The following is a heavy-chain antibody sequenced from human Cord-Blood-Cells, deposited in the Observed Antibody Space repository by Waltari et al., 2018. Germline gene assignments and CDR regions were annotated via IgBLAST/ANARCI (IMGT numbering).Heavy chain of an antibody. Sequence: QVQLVQSGAEVKKPGASVKVSCKASGYTFTGYYMPWVRQAPGQGLEWMGWINPKSGGTNYAQKFQGRVTMTRDTSISTAYMELSRLRSDDTAVYYCARTKLGDHDAFDIWGQGTMVTVSS. J-gene: IGHJ3*02. D-gene: IGHD7-27*01. V-gene: IGHV1-2*02. CDR2: INPKSGGT. CDR3: ARTKLGDHDAFDI. CDR1: GYTFTGYY.